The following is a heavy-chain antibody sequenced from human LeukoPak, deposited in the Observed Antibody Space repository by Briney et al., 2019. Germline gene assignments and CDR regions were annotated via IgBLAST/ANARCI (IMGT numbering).Heavy chain of an antibody. J-gene: IGHJ3*02. CDR1: GGSFSGYC. Sequence: SETLSLTCAVYGGSFSGYCWSWIRQPPGKGLEWIGEINHSGSTNYNPSLKSRVTISVDTSKNHFSLKLSSVTAADTAVYYCARASGWYFVGFDIWGQGTMVTVSS. CDR3: ARASGWYFVGFDI. D-gene: IGHD6-19*01. CDR2: INHSGST. V-gene: IGHV4-34*01.